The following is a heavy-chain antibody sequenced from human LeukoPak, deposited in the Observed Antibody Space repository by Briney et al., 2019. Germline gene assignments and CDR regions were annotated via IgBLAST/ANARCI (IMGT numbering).Heavy chain of an antibody. D-gene: IGHD5-18*01. CDR3: ARGYSYGSDYYYGMDV. CDR2: ISGYNGNT. Sequence: GASVKVSCKASGYTFTSYAISWVRQAPGQRLEWMGWISGYNGNTKYAQKVQGRVTMTTDTSTSTAYMELRSLRSDDTAVYYCARGYSYGSDYYYGMDVWGQGTTVTVSS. CDR1: GYTFTSYA. J-gene: IGHJ6*02. V-gene: IGHV1-18*01.